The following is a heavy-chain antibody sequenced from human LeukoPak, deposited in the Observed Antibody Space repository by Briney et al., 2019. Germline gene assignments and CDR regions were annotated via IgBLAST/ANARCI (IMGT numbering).Heavy chain of an antibody. V-gene: IGHV4-38-2*02. CDR3: AKTVTVTTSAFDI. Sequence: SETLSLTCTVSGYSISSGYYWGWIRQPPGQGLEWMGTIYHSGSTYYNPSLKSRVTISVDTPKNQFSLKLSSVTAADTAVYYCAKTVTVTTSAFDIWGQGTMVTVSS. J-gene: IGHJ3*02. D-gene: IGHD4-17*01. CDR2: IYHSGST. CDR1: GYSISSGYY.